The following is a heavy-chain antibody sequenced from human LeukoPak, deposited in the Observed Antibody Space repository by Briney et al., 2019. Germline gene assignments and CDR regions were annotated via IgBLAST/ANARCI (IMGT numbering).Heavy chain of an antibody. V-gene: IGHV1-24*01. D-gene: IGHD3-22*01. CDR3: ATEGYYDSSGYYTDY. Sequence: ASVKVSCKASGYIFTGYYMHWVRQAPGQGLEWMGRFDPEKGETIYAQKFQGRVTMTEDTSTDTAYMELSSLRSEDTAVYYCATEGYYDSSGYYTDYWGQGTLVTVSS. J-gene: IGHJ4*02. CDR2: FDPEKGET. CDR1: GYIFTGYY.